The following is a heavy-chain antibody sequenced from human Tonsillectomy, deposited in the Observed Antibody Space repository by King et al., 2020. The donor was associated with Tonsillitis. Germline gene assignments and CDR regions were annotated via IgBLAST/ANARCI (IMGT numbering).Heavy chain of an antibody. CDR2: SSGSGGST. D-gene: IGHD3-10*02. J-gene: IGHJ4*02. CDR3: AKGDVSRD. CDR1: GFTFSSVG. V-gene: IGHV3-23*04. Sequence: VQLVESGGGLVQPGGSLRLSCAASGFTFSSVGMSWVRQAPGKGLELVSSSSGSGGSTNYADSVKGRFTISRDNSMHTLYLQMNSLRAEDTAVYYCAKGDVSRDWGQGTLVTVSS.